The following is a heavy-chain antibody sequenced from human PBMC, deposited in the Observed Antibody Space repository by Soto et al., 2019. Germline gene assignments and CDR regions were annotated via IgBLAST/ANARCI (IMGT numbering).Heavy chain of an antibody. CDR1: GGSISSYY. J-gene: IGHJ4*02. CDR3: ARARSYCGGDCYPYYFDY. Sequence: SETLSLTCTVSGGSISSYYWSWIRQPPGKGLEWIGYIYYSGSTNYNPSLKSRVTISVDTSKNQFSLKLSSVTAADTAVYYCARARSYCGGDCYPYYFDYWGQGTLVTVSS. CDR2: IYYSGST. V-gene: IGHV4-59*01. D-gene: IGHD2-21*02.